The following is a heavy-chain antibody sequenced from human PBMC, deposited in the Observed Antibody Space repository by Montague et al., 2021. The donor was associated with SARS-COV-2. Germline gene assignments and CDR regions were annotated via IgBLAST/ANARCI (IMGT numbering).Heavy chain of an antibody. Sequence: ETLSLTYVVSGGSISSINWWSWVRQPPGKGLEWIGEIYHSGSTNYNPSLKSRVIISVDKSKNQFSLKLSSVTAADTAVYYCARTGYSSGWHSFDYWGQGTLVTVSS. V-gene: IGHV4-4*02. D-gene: IGHD6-19*01. CDR3: ARTGYSSGWHSFDY. J-gene: IGHJ4*02. CDR1: GGSISSINW. CDR2: IYHSGST.